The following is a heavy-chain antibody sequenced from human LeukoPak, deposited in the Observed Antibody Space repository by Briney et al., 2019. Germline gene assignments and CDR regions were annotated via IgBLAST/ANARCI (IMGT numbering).Heavy chain of an antibody. CDR3: TRLEAAADSDY. CDR2: IRSKTNNYAT. J-gene: IGHJ4*02. V-gene: IGHV3-73*01. D-gene: IGHD6-13*01. CDR1: GFTFSSSP. Sequence: GGSLRLSCAASGFTFSSSPIHWVRQASGKGLEWVGRIRSKTNNYATAYTASVKGRFTISRDDSKNTSYLQMNSLKTEDTAMYYCTRLEAAADSDYWGQGTLVTVSS.